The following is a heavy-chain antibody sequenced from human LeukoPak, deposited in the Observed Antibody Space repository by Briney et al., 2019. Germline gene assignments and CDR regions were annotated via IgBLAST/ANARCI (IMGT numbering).Heavy chain of an antibody. Sequence: GGSLRLSCAASGFTFSSYGMSWVRQAPGKGLEWVANIKQDGSEKYYVDSVKGRFTIARDNAKNSLYLQLNSLRAEDTAVYYCARHRFGSGILTDYWGQGTLVTVSS. CDR1: GFTFSSYG. V-gene: IGHV3-7*01. CDR3: ARHRFGSGILTDY. D-gene: IGHD3-10*01. J-gene: IGHJ4*02. CDR2: IKQDGSEK.